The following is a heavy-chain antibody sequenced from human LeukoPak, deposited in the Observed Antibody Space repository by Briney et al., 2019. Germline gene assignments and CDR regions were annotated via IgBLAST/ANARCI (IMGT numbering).Heavy chain of an antibody. CDR2: ISYDGSNK. CDR1: GFTFSSYA. Sequence: GRSLRLSCAASGFTFSSYAMHWVRQAPGKGLEWVAVISYDGSNKYYADSVKGRFTISRDNSKNTLYLQMNSLRAEDTAVYYCARDMSGDGYNRDFDYWGQGTLVTVSS. J-gene: IGHJ4*02. CDR3: ARDMSGDGYNRDFDY. V-gene: IGHV3-30*04. D-gene: IGHD5-24*01.